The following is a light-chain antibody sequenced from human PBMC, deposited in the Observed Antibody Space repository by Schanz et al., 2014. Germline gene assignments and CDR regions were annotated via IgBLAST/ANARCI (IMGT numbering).Light chain of an antibody. V-gene: IGLV2-14*03. CDR3: CSYAGSFTWV. CDR2: DVS. Sequence: QSALTQPASVSGSPGQSITISCTGTSSDVGGFNFVSWYQQHPGKAPKLMIYDVSNRPSGVPDRFSGSKSGNTASLTISGLQADDEADYYCCSYAGSFTWVFGGRTKLTVL. CDR1: SSDVGGFNF. J-gene: IGLJ3*02.